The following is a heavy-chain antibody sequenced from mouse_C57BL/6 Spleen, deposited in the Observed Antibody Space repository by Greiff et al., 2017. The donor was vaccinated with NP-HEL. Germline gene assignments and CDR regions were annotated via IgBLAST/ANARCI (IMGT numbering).Heavy chain of an antibody. CDR1: GYAFSSYW. D-gene: IGHD1-1*01. CDR2: IYPGDGDT. V-gene: IGHV1-80*01. CDR3: ARETVRECITQGYFDV. Sequence: VQLVESGAELVKPGASVKISCKASGYAFSSYWMNWVKQRPGKGLEWIGQIYPGDGDTNYNGKFKGKATLTADKSSSTAYMQLSSLTSEDSAVYFCARETVRECITQGYFDVWGTGTTVTVSS. J-gene: IGHJ1*03.